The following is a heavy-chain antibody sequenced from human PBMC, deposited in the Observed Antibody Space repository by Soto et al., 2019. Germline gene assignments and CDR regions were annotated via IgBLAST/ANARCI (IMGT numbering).Heavy chain of an antibody. D-gene: IGHD2-2*01. CDR2: IIPIFGIA. CDR3: AREDRDRETGLVPAAIDGMDV. J-gene: IGHJ6*02. Sequence: QVQLVQSGAEVKKPGSSVKVSCKASGGTFSRYSITLVRQAPGHGLEWIGRIIPIFGIASYAQKFQGRVTITADESTSTAYMELSSLRSDDTAVYYCAREDRDRETGLVPAAIDGMDVWGQGTTVTVSS. V-gene: IGHV1-69*08. CDR1: GGTFSRYS.